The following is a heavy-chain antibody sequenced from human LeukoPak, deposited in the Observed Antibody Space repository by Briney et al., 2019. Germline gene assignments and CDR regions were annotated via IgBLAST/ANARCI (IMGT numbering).Heavy chain of an antibody. CDR3: ARGRPYYYGMDV. CDR2: ISDSGST. J-gene: IGHJ6*02. CDR1: GDSVSSYY. Sequence: PSETLSLTCTVSGDSVSSYYWSWIRRPPGKGLEWIGYISDSGSTNYNPSLKSRVTISVDTSKNQFSLKLSSVTAADTAVYYCARGRPYYYGMDVWGQGTTVTVSS. V-gene: IGHV4-59*02.